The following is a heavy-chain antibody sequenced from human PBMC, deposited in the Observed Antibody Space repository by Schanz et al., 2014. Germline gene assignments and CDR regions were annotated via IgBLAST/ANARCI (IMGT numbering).Heavy chain of an antibody. CDR2: VGDTGTTK. D-gene: IGHD1-26*01. V-gene: IGHV3-30*03. CDR3: AREAKWGQWYFDL. Sequence: QVQLVESGGGVVQPGRSLTLSCAASGFPFSSHGMHWVRQAPAKGLEWVAVVGDTGTTKFYADSVKGRLTVSRDNSENPVYLEFPRLRSENTGLYYRAREAKWGQWYFDLWGRGSLVTVSS. J-gene: IGHJ2*01. CDR1: GFPFSSHG.